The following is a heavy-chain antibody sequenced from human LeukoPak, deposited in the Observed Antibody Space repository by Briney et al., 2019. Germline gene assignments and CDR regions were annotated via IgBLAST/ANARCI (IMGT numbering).Heavy chain of an antibody. Sequence: GGSLRPSCAASGFTFSSYGMHWVRQAPGKGLEWVAVIWYDGSNKYYAGSVKGRFTISRDNSKNTLYLQMNSLRAEDTAVYYCARDLGATTSYFDYWGQGTLVTVSS. CDR3: ARDLGATTSYFDY. CDR1: GFTFSSYG. CDR2: IWYDGSNK. D-gene: IGHD1-26*01. J-gene: IGHJ4*02. V-gene: IGHV3-33*01.